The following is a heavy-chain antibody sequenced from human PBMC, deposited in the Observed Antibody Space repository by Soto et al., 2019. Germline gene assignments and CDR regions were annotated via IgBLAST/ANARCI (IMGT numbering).Heavy chain of an antibody. CDR3: ARESAALNWFLS. D-gene: IGHD2-2*01. J-gene: IGHJ5*01. V-gene: IGHV3-48*01. CDR1: GFTFSSYS. Sequence: PGGSLRLSCAASGFTFSSYSMNWVRQAPGKGLEWVSYISSSSSTIYYADSVKGRFTISRDNAKNSLYLQMNSLRVEVTAVYYCARESAALNWFLSWGQGTLVTVSS. CDR2: ISSSSSTI.